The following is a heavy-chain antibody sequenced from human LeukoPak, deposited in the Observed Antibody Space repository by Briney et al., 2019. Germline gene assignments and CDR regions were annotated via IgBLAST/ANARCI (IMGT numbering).Heavy chain of an antibody. V-gene: IGHV4-34*01. D-gene: IGHD1-1*01. J-gene: IGHJ6*03. Sequence: SETLSLTCSVSGGSISISYYYWSWLRQPPGKGLEWIGEINHSGRTNYDPSLKSRVTISVDTSKNQSSLKLSSVTAADTSVYYCARCGRNDWSYYYYYYMDVWGKGTTVTVSS. CDR1: GGSISISYYY. CDR2: INHSGRT. CDR3: ARCGRNDWSYYYYYYMDV.